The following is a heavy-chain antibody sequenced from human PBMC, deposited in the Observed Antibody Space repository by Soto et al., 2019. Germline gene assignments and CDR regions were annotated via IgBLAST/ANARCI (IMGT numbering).Heavy chain of an antibody. CDR1: GFTFSSYG. Sequence: QVQLVESGGGVVQPGRSLRLSCAASGFTFSSYGMHWVRQAPGKGLEWVAVISYDGSDKYYADSVKGRFTISRDNSRNTLYLQMNSLRAEDTAVYYCAKDSLRDICFGEFRADYWGQGTLVTVSS. D-gene: IGHD3-10*01. J-gene: IGHJ4*02. CDR2: ISYDGSDK. V-gene: IGHV3-30*18. CDR3: AKDSLRDICFGEFRADY.